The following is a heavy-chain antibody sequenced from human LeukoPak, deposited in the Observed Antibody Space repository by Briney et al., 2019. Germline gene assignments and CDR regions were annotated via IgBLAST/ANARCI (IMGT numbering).Heavy chain of an antibody. CDR3: ARGYYDSSGFYYDY. CDR2: IYYSGST. D-gene: IGHD3-22*01. J-gene: IGHJ4*02. CDR1: GGSISSYY. Sequence: SETLSLTCTVSGGSISSYYWSWIRQPPGKGLEWIGYIYYSGSTNYNPSLKSRVTISVDTSKNQFSLKLSSVTAADTAVYYCARGYYDSSGFYYDYWGQGTLVTASS. V-gene: IGHV4-59*01.